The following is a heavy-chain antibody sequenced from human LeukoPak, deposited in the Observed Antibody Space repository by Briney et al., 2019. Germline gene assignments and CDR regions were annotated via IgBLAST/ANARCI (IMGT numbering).Heavy chain of an antibody. CDR3: AREEGSGPYYYYYRMDV. V-gene: IGHV1-18*01. D-gene: IGHD3-10*01. CDR2: ISAYNGNT. Sequence: ASVKVSCKASGYTFTSYGISWVRQAPGQGLEWMGWISAYNGNTNYAQKLQGRVTMTTDTSTSTAYMELRSLRSDDTAVYYCAREEGSGPYYYYYRMDVWGQGTTVTVSS. CDR1: GYTFTSYG. J-gene: IGHJ6*02.